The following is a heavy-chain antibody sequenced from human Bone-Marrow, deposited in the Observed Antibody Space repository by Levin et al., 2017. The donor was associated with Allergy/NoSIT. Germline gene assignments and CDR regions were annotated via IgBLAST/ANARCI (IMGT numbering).Heavy chain of an antibody. CDR2: ISYSGTT. V-gene: IGHV4-39*07. D-gene: IGHD5-24*01. J-gene: IGHJ4*02. CDR3: VRGRDGYKW. CDR1: GGSISTTTYY. Sequence: SQTLSLTCTVSGGSISTTTYYWGWIRQPPGKGLEWIGSISYSGTTYYNPSLKSRVTISVDTSKNQFSLKLPSVTAEDTAVYFCVRGRDGYKWWGQGTLVTVSS.